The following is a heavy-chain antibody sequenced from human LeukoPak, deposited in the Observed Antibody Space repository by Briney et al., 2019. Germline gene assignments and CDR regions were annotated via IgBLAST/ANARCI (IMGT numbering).Heavy chain of an antibody. CDR3: ARSIAEEYNCFDP. CDR2: IRYDGSNK. D-gene: IGHD6-6*01. J-gene: IGHJ5*02. CDR1: GFTFSSYG. Sequence: GGTLRLSCAASGFTFSSYGMHWVRQAPGKGLEWVAFIRYDGSNKYYADSVKGRFAISRDNSKNTLYLQMNSMGAEDTAVYYCARSIAEEYNCFDPWGQGTLVTVSS. V-gene: IGHV3-30*02.